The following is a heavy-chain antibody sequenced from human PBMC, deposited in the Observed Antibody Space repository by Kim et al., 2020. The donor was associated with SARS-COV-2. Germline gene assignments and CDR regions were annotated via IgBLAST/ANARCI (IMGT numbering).Heavy chain of an antibody. CDR3: AKSDSSSWYLGAFDI. Sequence: GGSLRLSCAASGFTFDDYAMHWVRQAPGKGLEWVSGISWNSGSIGYADSVKGRFTISRDNAKNSLYLQMNSLRAEDTALYYCAKSDSSSWYLGAFDIWGQGTMVTVSS. D-gene: IGHD6-13*01. CDR1: GFTFDDYA. CDR2: ISWNSGSI. V-gene: IGHV3-9*01. J-gene: IGHJ3*02.